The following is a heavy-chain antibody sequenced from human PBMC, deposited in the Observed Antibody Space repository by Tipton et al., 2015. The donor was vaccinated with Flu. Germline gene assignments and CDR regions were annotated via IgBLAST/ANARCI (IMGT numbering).Heavy chain of an antibody. CDR1: GGSIGSYY. V-gene: IGHV4-59*12. J-gene: IGHJ4*02. CDR3: ARDPSLGMPDYFDY. CDR2: IYNSEYT. Sequence: TLSLTCTVSGGSIGSYYWNWIWQPPGKGLEWIGYIYNSEYTKYNPSLKSRVTISVDTSKKQFSLQLRSVTAADTAVYYCARDPSLGMPDYFDYWGQGTLVTASS. D-gene: IGHD2-2*01.